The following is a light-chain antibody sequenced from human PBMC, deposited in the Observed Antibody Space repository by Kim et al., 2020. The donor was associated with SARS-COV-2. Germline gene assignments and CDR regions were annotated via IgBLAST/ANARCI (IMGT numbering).Light chain of an antibody. CDR2: GAS. Sequence: GDRVTITCRASQGISNYLAWYQQNPDKAPKLLIYGASTLQSGVPSRFSGSGSGTEFTLTISSLQPEDFATYSCQQFNVYPRTFGQGTKVDIK. V-gene: IGKV1-9*01. CDR1: QGISNY. J-gene: IGKJ1*01. CDR3: QQFNVYPRT.